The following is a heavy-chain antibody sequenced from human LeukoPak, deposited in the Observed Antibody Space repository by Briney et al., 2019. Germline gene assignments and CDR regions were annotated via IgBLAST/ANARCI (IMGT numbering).Heavy chain of an antibody. V-gene: IGHV3-30*18. Sequence: GGSLRLSCAASGFTFSSYGMHWVRQAPGKGLEWVAVISYDGSNKYYADSVKGRFTISRDNSKNTLYLQMNSLRAEDTAVYYCAKDQLIYYGSGSRFDYWGQGTLVTVSS. D-gene: IGHD3-10*01. CDR1: GFTFSSYG. J-gene: IGHJ4*02. CDR2: ISYDGSNK. CDR3: AKDQLIYYGSGSRFDY.